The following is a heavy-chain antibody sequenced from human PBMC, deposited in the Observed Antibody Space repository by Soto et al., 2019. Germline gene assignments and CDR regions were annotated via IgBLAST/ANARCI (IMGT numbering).Heavy chain of an antibody. Sequence: QVQLVESGGGVVQPGRSLRLSCAASGFTFSSFGMHWVRQAPGKGLEWVAVMSNDGNKKYYADSVKGRFTISRDNSKNPLFLQMDSLIGEDTAVYYCAKGHSTGWYSLEYWGQGTLVTVSS. J-gene: IGHJ4*02. V-gene: IGHV3-30*18. CDR1: GFTFSSFG. CDR2: MSNDGNKK. CDR3: AKGHSTGWYSLEY. D-gene: IGHD6-19*01.